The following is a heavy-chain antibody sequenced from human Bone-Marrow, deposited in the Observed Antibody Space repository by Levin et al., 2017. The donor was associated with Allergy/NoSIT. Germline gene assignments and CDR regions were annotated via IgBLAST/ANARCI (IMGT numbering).Heavy chain of an antibody. J-gene: IGHJ4*02. CDR2: IKNKDYGGTT. CDR1: GFTFGDYA. CDR3: TRDVPSLLFDY. Sequence: PGESLKISCTGSGFTFGDYAMNWFRQAPGKGLEWVGYIKNKDYGGTTQYAASVKGRFTISRDDSKNIAYLQMSGLRTEDTALYYCTRDVPSLLFDYWGQGTLVTVSS. D-gene: IGHD6-6*01. V-gene: IGHV3-49*03.